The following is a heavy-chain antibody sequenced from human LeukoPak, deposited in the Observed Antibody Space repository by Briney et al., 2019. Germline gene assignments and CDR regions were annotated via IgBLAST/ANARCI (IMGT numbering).Heavy chain of an antibody. V-gene: IGHV3-7*01. CDR2: VKPDGNEK. CDR1: GFTFSSYW. Sequence: GGSLRLSCGVSGFTFSSYWMTWARQAPGRGLEWVATVKPDGNEKFYMDSVKGRFAISRDNARNSVYLEMNSLRVEDTAVYLCARGDLDYWGQGTLVTVSS. CDR3: ARGDLDY. J-gene: IGHJ4*01.